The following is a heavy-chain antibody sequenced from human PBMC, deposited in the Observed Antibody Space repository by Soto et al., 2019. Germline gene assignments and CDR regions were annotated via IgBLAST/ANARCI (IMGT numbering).Heavy chain of an antibody. Sequence: QVQLVESGGGVVQPGRSLRLSCAASGFTFSSYAMHWVRQAPGKGLEWVAVISYDGSNKYYADSVKGRFTISRDNSKNTLYRQMNRLRAEDTAVYYCARDPLWGTAMVLWYFDLWGRGPLVTVSS. CDR3: ARDPLWGTAMVLWYFDL. V-gene: IGHV3-30-3*01. D-gene: IGHD5-18*01. CDR1: GFTFSSYA. CDR2: ISYDGSNK. J-gene: IGHJ2*01.